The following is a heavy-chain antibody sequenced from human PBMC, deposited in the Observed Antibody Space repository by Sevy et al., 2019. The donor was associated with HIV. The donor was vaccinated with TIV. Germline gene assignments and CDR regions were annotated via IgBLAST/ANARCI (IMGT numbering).Heavy chain of an antibody. CDR1: GFTFSSYE. J-gene: IGHJ4*02. CDR3: ARDLPPSATPVAHFDY. CDR2: ISNSGTTI. D-gene: IGHD2-15*01. V-gene: IGHV3-48*03. Sequence: GGSLRLSCAASGFTFSSYEMNWVRQAPGKGLEWVSYISNSGTTISNSDSVRGRFSISRDNARNSLYLQMNSLRAEDTAVYYCARDLPPSATPVAHFDYWGQGTLVTVSS.